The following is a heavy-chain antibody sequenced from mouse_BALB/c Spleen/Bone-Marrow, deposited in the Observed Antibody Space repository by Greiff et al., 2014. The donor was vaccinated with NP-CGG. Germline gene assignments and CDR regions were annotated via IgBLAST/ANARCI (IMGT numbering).Heavy chain of an antibody. CDR3: ARDYGSSYYAMDH. CDR1: GFSFTSYG. CDR2: IYAGGST. Sequence: VQLQQSGPGLVAPSQTLSITCTVSGFSFTSYGVHWVRQPPGKGLEWLGVIYAGGSTNYNSALMSRLSISKDNSKSQVFLKMNRLQTDDTAMYYCARDYGSSYYAMDHWGQGTSVTVSS. V-gene: IGHV2-9*02. J-gene: IGHJ4*01. D-gene: IGHD1-1*01.